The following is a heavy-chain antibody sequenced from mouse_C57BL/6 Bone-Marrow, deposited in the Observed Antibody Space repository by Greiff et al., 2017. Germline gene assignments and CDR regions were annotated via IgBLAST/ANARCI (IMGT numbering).Heavy chain of an antibody. J-gene: IGHJ4*01. Sequence: VQLQQSGAELVRPGASVKLSCTASGFNIKDDYMHWVKQRPEQGLEWIGWIDPENGDTEYASKFQGKATITADTSSNTAYLQLSSLTSEDTAVYYCTTEWVGYYYGSSYGGYAMDYWGQGTSVTVSS. CDR2: IDPENGDT. V-gene: IGHV14-4*01. CDR1: GFNIKDDY. D-gene: IGHD1-1*01. CDR3: TTEWVGYYYGSSYGGYAMDY.